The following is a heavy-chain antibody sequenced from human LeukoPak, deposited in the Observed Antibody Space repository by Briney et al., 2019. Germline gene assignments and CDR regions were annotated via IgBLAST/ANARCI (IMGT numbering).Heavy chain of an antibody. D-gene: IGHD2/OR15-2a*01. V-gene: IGHV4-59*08. CDR2: IYYSGST. J-gene: IGHJ4*02. Sequence: SETLSLTCTVSGGSISSYYWSWIRQPPGEGLEWIGYIYYSGSTNYNPSLKSRVTISVDTSKNQFSLKLSSVTAADTAVYYCARGAPFYGPPDYWGQGTLVTVSS. CDR3: ARGAPFYGPPDY. CDR1: GGSISSYY.